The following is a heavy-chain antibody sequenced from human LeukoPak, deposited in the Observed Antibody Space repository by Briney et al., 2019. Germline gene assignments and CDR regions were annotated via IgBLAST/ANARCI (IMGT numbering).Heavy chain of an antibody. D-gene: IGHD6-6*01. V-gene: IGHV1-8*01. CDR2: MNPNSGDT. CDR3: ARRVIVSSSGYAFDI. CDR1: GYTFTSYD. J-gene: IGHJ3*02. Sequence: ASVKVSCKASGYTFTSYDINWVRQATGQGLEWMGWMNPNSGDTGYAQKFQGRVTMTRNTSISTAYMELSRLRSEDTAVYYCARRVIVSSSGYAFDIWGQGTMVTVSS.